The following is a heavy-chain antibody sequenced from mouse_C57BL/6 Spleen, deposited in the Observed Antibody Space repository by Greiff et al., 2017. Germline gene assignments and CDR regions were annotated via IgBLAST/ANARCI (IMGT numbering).Heavy chain of an antibody. CDR1: GYSFTSGDY. J-gene: IGHJ2*01. V-gene: IGHV3-6*01. Sequence: EVKLMESGPGLVKPSQSLSLTCSVTGYSFTSGDYWNWIRQIPGNKLEWMGYISYDGSNNYNPSLKKRISITRDTSKNQFFLKLNSVTTEDTATCYSAGDVYSNYVGYWGQGTTLTVSS. CDR3: AGDVYSNYVGY. D-gene: IGHD2-5*01. CDR2: ISYDGSN.